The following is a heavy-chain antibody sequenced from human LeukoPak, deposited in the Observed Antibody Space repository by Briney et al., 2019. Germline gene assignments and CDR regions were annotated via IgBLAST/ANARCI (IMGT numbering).Heavy chain of an antibody. D-gene: IGHD5-18*01. CDR1: GFTFSDYY. CDR3: AKDPETAMVPVGFDY. Sequence: GGSLRLSCAASGFTFSDYYMSWIRQAPGKGLEWVSAISGSGGSTYYADSVKGRFTISRDNSKNTLYLQMNSLRAEDTAVYYCAKDPETAMVPVGFDYWGQGTLVTVSS. V-gene: IGHV3-23*01. CDR2: ISGSGGST. J-gene: IGHJ4*02.